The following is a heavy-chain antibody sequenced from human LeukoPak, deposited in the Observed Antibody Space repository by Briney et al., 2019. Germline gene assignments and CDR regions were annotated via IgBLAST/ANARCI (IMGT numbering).Heavy chain of an antibody. CDR3: ARMPLQESCSSTSCHGHNYMDV. V-gene: IGHV3-7*01. D-gene: IGHD2-2*01. Sequence: GGSLRLSCAASGFTFSSYWISWVRQAPGKGLEWVANIKQGGSEINYVDSVKGRFTISRDSAKNSLTLQMNSLRAEDTAVYYCARMPLQESCSSTSCHGHNYMDVWGRGTTVTASS. CDR2: IKQGGSEI. J-gene: IGHJ6*03. CDR1: GFTFSSYW.